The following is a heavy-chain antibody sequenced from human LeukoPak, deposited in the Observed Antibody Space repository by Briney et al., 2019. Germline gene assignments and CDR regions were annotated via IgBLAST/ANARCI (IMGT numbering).Heavy chain of an antibody. CDR3: ASQVVVNAFAI. D-gene: IGHD3-22*01. Sequence: SETLSLTCTVSGGSITSYYWSWIRQPPGKGLEWIAYIYFTGTTNYNPSLKSRGTISVDTSKNQFSLKLSSVTAADTAIYYCASQVVVNAFAIWGQGRIVTVSS. CDR2: IYFTGTT. V-gene: IGHV4-59*01. CDR1: GGSITSYY. J-gene: IGHJ3*02.